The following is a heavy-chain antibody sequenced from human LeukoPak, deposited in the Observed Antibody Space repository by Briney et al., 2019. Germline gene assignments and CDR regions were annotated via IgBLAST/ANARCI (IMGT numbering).Heavy chain of an antibody. D-gene: IGHD2-21*01. Sequence: GGSLRLSCAASGFTFRNNYMSWVRRAAGKGLEWGALIYSVGSTYYADSVKGRFTISRDNSKNTLHLKMNSLRAEDTAVYYCVRNSGELGAWGQGTLVTVSS. CDR1: GFTFRNNY. J-gene: IGHJ5*02. V-gene: IGHV3-53*01. CDR2: IYSVGST. CDR3: VRNSGELGA.